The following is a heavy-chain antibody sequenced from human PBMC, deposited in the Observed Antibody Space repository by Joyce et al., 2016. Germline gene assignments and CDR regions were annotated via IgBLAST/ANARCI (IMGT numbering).Heavy chain of an antibody. J-gene: IGHJ4*02. V-gene: IGHV4-4*02. CDR3: ARDSATVGFFF. D-gene: IGHD2/OR15-2a*01. CDR1: GDSITSNNW. CDR2: IHHSGNS. Sequence: QVRLQESGPGLVKPSGTLSLTCAVSGDSITSNNWWGWVRQSPGKGLEWIGEIHHSGNSQYNPSLKSRVTISVDKSQNLFSLNLTSMTAADTAVYYCARDSATVGFFFWGQGTLVTVSS.